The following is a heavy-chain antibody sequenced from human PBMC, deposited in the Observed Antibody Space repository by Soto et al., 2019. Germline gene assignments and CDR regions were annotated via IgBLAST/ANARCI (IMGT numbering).Heavy chain of an antibody. CDR3: ARVPNGSGSYFDY. Sequence: PSETLSLTCPVSGGSISSGGYYWSWIRQHPGKGLEWIGYIYYSGSTYYNPSPKSRVTISVDTSKNQFSLKLSSVTAADTAVYYCARVPNGSGSYFDYWGQGTLVTVSS. V-gene: IGHV4-31*03. CDR1: GGSISSGGYY. CDR2: IYYSGST. J-gene: IGHJ4*02. D-gene: IGHD3-10*01.